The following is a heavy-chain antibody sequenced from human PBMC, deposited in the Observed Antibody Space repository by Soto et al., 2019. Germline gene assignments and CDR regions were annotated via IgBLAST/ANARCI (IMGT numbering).Heavy chain of an antibody. Sequence: QVQLVQSGAEVKKPGSSVKVSCKASGGTFSRHSITWVRQAPGHGLEWMGRIMPIFGIATYAQKFQGRVTITADKSTSTAYMELSSLRSEDTAVYYCAREDRDRESALAPAAIDGMDVLGQGTTVTVSS. D-gene: IGHD2-2*01. CDR2: IMPIFGIA. V-gene: IGHV1-69*08. J-gene: IGHJ6*02. CDR1: GGTFSRHS. CDR3: AREDRDRESALAPAAIDGMDV.